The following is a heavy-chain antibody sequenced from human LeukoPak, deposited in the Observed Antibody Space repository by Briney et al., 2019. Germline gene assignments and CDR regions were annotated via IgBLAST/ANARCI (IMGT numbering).Heavy chain of an antibody. CDR3: ARREATSLGTFDY. J-gene: IGHJ4*02. CDR2: INPNRGGT. D-gene: IGHD3-16*01. Sequence: GASVKVSCKASGYTFTGYYMHWERQAPGQGLEWMGWINPNRGGTNYAQKFQGRVTMTRDTSISTAYMELSRLRSDDTAVYYCARREATSLGTFDYWGQGTLVTVSS. CDR1: GYTFTGYY. V-gene: IGHV1-2*02.